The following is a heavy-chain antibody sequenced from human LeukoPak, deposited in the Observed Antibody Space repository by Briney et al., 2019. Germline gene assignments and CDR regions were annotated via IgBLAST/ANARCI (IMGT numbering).Heavy chain of an antibody. D-gene: IGHD3-10*01. Sequence: ASVKVSCKASGYTFTTYYIHWVRQAPGQGLEWMGIINPTSGSTNYAQKFQGRVTMTRDTSTSTVYMELSGLTSEDTGVYYCARDLRSGSVRFDFWGQGTLVTVSS. V-gene: IGHV1-46*01. CDR1: GYTFTTYY. CDR3: ARDLRSGSVRFDF. J-gene: IGHJ4*02. CDR2: INPTSGST.